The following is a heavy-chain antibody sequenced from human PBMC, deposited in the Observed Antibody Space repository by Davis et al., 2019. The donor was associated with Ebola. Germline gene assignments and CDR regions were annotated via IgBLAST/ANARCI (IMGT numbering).Heavy chain of an antibody. D-gene: IGHD2-2*01. CDR1: GFTFSSYS. J-gene: IGHJ4*02. V-gene: IGHV3-21*03. Sequence: GESLKISCAASGFTFSSYSMNWVRQAPGKGLEWVSSISSSSSYIYYADSVKGRFTISRDNAKNSLYLQMNSLKTEDTAVYYCTPDIVVVPAARGSDYWGQGTLVTVSS. CDR3: TPDIVVVPAARGSDY. CDR2: ISSSSSYI.